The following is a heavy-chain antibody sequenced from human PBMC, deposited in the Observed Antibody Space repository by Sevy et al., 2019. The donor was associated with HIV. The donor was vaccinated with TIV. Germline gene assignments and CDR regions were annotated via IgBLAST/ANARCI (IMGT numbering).Heavy chain of an antibody. V-gene: IGHV3-23*01. Sequence: GGSLRLSCAASGFTFSSYAMSWVRQAPGKGLEWVSAISGSGGSTYYSDSVKGRFTISRDNSKNTLYLQMNSLRAEDTAVYYCATLGYSGYDDVLDYWGQGTLVTVSS. J-gene: IGHJ4*02. CDR1: GFTFSSYA. CDR3: ATLGYSGYDDVLDY. CDR2: ISGSGGST. D-gene: IGHD5-12*01.